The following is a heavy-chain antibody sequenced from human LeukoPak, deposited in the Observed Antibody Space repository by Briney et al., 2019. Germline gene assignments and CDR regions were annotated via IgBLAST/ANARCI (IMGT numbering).Heavy chain of an antibody. CDR3: ARDRPLDADDYYGFYYFDY. Sequence: ASVKVSCKASGYTFTGYYMHWVRQAPGQGLEWMGWINPNSGGTNHAQKFRGRVTMTRDTSISTAYMELSRLRSDDTAVYYCARDRPLDADDYYGFYYFDYWGQGTLVTVSS. D-gene: IGHD3-10*01. CDR2: INPNSGGT. V-gene: IGHV1-2*02. J-gene: IGHJ4*02. CDR1: GYTFTGYY.